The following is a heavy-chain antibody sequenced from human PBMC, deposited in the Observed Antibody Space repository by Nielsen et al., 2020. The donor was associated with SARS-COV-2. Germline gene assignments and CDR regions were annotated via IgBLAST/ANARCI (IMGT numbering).Heavy chain of an antibody. D-gene: IGHD5-24*01. Sequence: GGSLRLSCAASGFPFRDFYMSWIRQAPGKGLEWVGYISSSTGYTNYADSVEGRFTISRDNAKNSLYLQMNTLRAEDTALYYCVRTLRRDSYNGAFDVWGHGTMVTVSS. J-gene: IGHJ3*01. CDR2: ISSSTGYT. CDR1: GFPFRDFY. V-gene: IGHV3-11*03. CDR3: VRTLRRDSYNGAFDV.